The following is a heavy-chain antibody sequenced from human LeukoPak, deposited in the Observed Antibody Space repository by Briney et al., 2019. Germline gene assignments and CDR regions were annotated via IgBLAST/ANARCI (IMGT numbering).Heavy chain of an antibody. D-gene: IGHD6-13*01. Sequence: ASVKVSCKVSGNMFTSNALSWVRQAPGQGLEWMGRIGPYSGHTNYAQRLQGRVTMTTDTSTSTAYMELRSLTSDDTAVYYCARVTAAEAFDIWGQGTMVTVSS. CDR3: ARVTAAEAFDI. CDR2: IGPYSGHT. CDR1: GNMFTSNA. V-gene: IGHV1-18*01. J-gene: IGHJ3*02.